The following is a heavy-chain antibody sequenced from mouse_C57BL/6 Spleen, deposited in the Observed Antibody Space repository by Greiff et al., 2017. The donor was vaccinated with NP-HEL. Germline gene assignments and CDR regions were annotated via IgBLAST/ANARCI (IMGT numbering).Heavy chain of an antibody. Sequence: VQLQQSGTVLARPGASVKMSCKTSGYTFTSYWMHWVKQRPGQGLEWIGAIYPGNSDTSYNQKFKGKAKLTAVTSASTAYMELSSLTKEDSAVYDCTAVVAEGYAMDYWGQGTSVTVSS. D-gene: IGHD1-1*01. J-gene: IGHJ4*01. V-gene: IGHV1-5*01. CDR3: TAVVAEGYAMDY. CDR2: IYPGNSDT. CDR1: GYTFTSYW.